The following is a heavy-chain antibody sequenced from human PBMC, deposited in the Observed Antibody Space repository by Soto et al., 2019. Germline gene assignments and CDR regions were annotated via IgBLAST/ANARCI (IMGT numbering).Heavy chain of an antibody. Sequence: SETLSLTCAVYGGSFSGYYWSWIRQPPGKGLEWIGEINHSGSTNYNPSLKSRVPISVDPSKNQFSLKLSSVTAADTAVYDGARGSVGGYCTNGVCYFDYWGQGTLVTVSS. V-gene: IGHV4-34*01. CDR1: GGSFSGYY. CDR3: ARGSVGGYCTNGVCYFDY. CDR2: INHSGST. D-gene: IGHD2-8*01. J-gene: IGHJ4*02.